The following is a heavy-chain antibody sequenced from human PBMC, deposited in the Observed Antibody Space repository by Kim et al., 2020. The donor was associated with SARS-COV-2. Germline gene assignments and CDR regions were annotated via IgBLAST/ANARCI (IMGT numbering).Heavy chain of an antibody. CDR3: ARERGYMVSSISLYGMDV. CDR2: IIPIFGTA. Sequence: SVKVSCKASGGTFSSYAISWVRQAPGQGLEWMGGIIPIFGTANYAQKFQGRVTITADESTSTAYMELSSLRSEDTAVYYCARERGYMVSSISLYGMDVWGQGTTVTVSS. D-gene: IGHD5-12*01. CDR1: GGTFSSYA. V-gene: IGHV1-69*13. J-gene: IGHJ6*02.